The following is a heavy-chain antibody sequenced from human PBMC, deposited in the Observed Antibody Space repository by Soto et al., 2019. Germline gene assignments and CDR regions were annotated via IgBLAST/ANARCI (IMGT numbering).Heavy chain of an antibody. Sequence: SETLSLTCAVYGGFLSESYWTWIRQTPGKGLEWIGEINHVGGTNYNPSLKSRVTMSVDTSQNQFSLRLIPVTAADTAMYFCVRIRYQLPSSVLWLDPWGQGTPVTV. CDR1: GGFLSESY. CDR2: INHVGGT. CDR3: VRIRYQLPSSVLWLDP. V-gene: IGHV4-34*01. D-gene: IGHD3-16*01. J-gene: IGHJ5*02.